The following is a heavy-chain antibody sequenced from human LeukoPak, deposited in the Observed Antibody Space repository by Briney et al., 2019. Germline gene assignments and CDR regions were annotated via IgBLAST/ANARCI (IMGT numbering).Heavy chain of an antibody. CDR2: INPSGSST. Sequence: ASVKVSCKASGYTFTNYYMHWVRQAPGQGLEWVGIINPSGSSTSYAQKFQGRVTMTRDTSTSTVYMELSSLRSEDTAVYYCARAGSITILRGVTGSQFDYWGQGTLVTVSS. CDR3: ARAGSITILRGVTGSQFDY. V-gene: IGHV1-46*01. D-gene: IGHD3-10*01. J-gene: IGHJ4*02. CDR1: GYTFTNYY.